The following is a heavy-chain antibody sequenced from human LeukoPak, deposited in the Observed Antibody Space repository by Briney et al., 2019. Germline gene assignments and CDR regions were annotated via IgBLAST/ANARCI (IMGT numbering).Heavy chain of an antibody. CDR3: AREPYNYYDSSGPSTSFDY. J-gene: IGHJ4*02. V-gene: IGHV3-21*01. CDR1: GFTFSSYS. D-gene: IGHD3-22*01. CDR2: ISSSSSYI. Sequence: PGGSLRLSCAASGFTFSSYSMNWVRQAPGKGLEWVSSISSSSSYIYYADSVKGRFTISRDNAKNSLYLQMNSLRAEDTAVYYCAREPYNYYDSSGPSTSFDYWGQGTLVTVSS.